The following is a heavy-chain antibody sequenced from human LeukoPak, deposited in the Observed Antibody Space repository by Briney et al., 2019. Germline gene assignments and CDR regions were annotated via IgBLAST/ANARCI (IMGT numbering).Heavy chain of an antibody. V-gene: IGHV3-23*01. Sequence: GGSLRLSCAASGFTFTNSAMTWVRQAPGKGLEWVSTVSGSGGNTYYADSVKGRFTISRDDSENTLYLQMNSLRAQDTAVYYCAKSLAVPGSPDYWGLGTLVTVSS. CDR2: VSGSGGNT. CDR3: AKSLAVPGSPDY. CDR1: GFTFTNSA. J-gene: IGHJ4*02. D-gene: IGHD6-19*01.